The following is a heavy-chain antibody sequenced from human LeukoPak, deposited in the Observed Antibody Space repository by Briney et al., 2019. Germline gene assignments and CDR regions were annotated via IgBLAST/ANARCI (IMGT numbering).Heavy chain of an antibody. CDR2: INPNSGGT. D-gene: IGHD3-22*01. V-gene: IGHV1-2*06. J-gene: IGHJ4*02. CDR3: ARSLYYYDSSGYYEIAY. Sequence: ASVKVSCKASGYTFTGYYMHWVRQAPGQGLEWMGRINPNSGGTNYAQKFQGRVTMTRDTSISTAYMELSRLRSDDTAVYYCARSLYYYDSSGYYEIAYWGQGTLVTVSS. CDR1: GYTFTGYY.